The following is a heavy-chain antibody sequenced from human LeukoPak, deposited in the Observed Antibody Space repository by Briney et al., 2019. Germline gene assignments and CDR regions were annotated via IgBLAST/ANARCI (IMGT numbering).Heavy chain of an antibody. CDR1: GYTFTSYD. CDR3: ARRYCTNGVCYVPRTMDAFDI. CDR2: MNPNSGNT. D-gene: IGHD2-8*01. V-gene: IGHV1-8*01. J-gene: IGHJ3*02. Sequence: GASVKVSCKASGYTFTSYDINWVRQATGQGLEWMGWMNPNSGNTGYAQKFQGRVTMTRSTSVSTAYMELSRLRSDDTAVYYCARRYCTNGVCYVPRTMDAFDIWGQGTMVTVSS.